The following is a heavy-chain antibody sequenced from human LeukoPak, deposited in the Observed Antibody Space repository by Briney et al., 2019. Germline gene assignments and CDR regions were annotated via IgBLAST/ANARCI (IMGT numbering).Heavy chain of an antibody. CDR1: GFTFSSYA. CDR2: ISYDGSNK. Sequence: PGRSLRLSCAASGFTFSSYAMHWVRQAPGKGLEWVAVISYDGSNKYYADPVKGRFTISRDNSKNTLYLQMNSLRAEDTAVYYCARDFTGFIVVVVPAAIGFDYWGQGTLVTVSS. J-gene: IGHJ4*02. V-gene: IGHV3-30-3*01. CDR3: ARDFTGFIVVVVPAAIGFDY. D-gene: IGHD2-2*01.